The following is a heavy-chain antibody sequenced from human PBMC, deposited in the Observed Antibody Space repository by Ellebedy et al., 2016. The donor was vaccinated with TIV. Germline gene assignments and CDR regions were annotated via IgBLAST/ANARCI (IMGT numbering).Heavy chain of an antibody. CDR3: AAAPLNMFGTHF. J-gene: IGHJ4*02. CDR1: GHSFNDLS. V-gene: IGHV1-24*01. Sequence: AASVKVSCKIFGHSFNDLSIHWVRQTPGKGFEWMGGFDSGENEIIYAQRIQGRVTMTEDTSTETAYVELSSLISDDTAVYYCAAAPLNMFGTHFWGQGTLLTVSS. CDR2: FDSGENEI. D-gene: IGHD3-16*01.